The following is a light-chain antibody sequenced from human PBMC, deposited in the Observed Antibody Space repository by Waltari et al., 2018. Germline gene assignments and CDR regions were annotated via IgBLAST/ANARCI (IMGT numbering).Light chain of an antibody. J-gene: IGLJ2*01. Sequence: QSALTQPPSASGSPGQSATISCTGTSSDVGAYDYVSWYQHHPDKAPKLIIFEVNKWPSGVPDRCSGSKSGNTASLTVSGLQAEDEADYYCSSYAGTDNFVVFGGGTKLTVL. V-gene: IGLV2-8*01. CDR2: EVN. CDR1: SSDVGAYDY. CDR3: SSYAGTDNFVV.